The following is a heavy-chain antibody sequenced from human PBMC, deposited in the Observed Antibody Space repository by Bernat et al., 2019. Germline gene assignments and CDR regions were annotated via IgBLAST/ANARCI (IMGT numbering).Heavy chain of an antibody. CDR1: GFTFSSYG. D-gene: IGHD3-10*01. V-gene: IGHV3-30*03. CDR3: ARAEDYYGSGSFGGY. J-gene: IGHJ4*02. Sequence: QVQLVESGGGVVQPGRSLRLSCAASGFTFSSYGMHWVRQVPGKGLEWVAVISYDGSNKYYADSVKGRFTISRDNSKNTLYLQMNSLRAEDTAVYYCARAEDYYGSGSFGGYWGQGTLVTVSS. CDR2: ISYDGSNK.